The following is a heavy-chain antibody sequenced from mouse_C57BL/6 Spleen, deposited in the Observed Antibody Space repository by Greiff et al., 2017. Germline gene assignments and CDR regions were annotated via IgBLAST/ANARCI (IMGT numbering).Heavy chain of an antibody. CDR3: ARLGMDY. J-gene: IGHJ4*01. CDR1: GYTFTSYW. CDR2: IDPSDSYT. V-gene: IGHV1-69*01. Sequence: VQLQQPGAELVMPGASVKLSCTASGYTFTSYWMHWVKQRPGQGLEWIGEIDPSDSYTNYNQKFKGKSTLTVDKSSSTAYLQLSSLTAEDSAVYYCARLGMDYWGQGTSLTVSS.